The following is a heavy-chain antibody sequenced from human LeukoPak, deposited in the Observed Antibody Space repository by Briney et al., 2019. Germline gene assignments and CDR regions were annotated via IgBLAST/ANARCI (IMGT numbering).Heavy chain of an antibody. CDR3: AREGHAFDI. CDR1: GFTFDDYA. Sequence: PGGSLRLSCAASGFTFDDYAMHWVRQAPGKGLEWVSGISWNSGSIGYADSVKGRFTISRDNAKNSLYLQMNSLRAEDAAVYYCAREGHAFDIWGQGTMVTVSS. V-gene: IGHV3-9*01. CDR2: ISWNSGSI. J-gene: IGHJ3*02.